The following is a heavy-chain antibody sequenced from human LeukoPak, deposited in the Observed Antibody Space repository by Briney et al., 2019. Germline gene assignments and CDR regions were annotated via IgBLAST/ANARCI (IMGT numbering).Heavy chain of an antibody. V-gene: IGHV4-59*01. CDR3: ARDRRTLGYCSGATCYPHWHFDL. CDR2: IYYSGST. J-gene: IGHJ2*01. D-gene: IGHD2-2*01. CDR1: GVSISPYF. Sequence: SETLSPTCTVSGVSISPYFWSWIRQPPGKGLEWIGYIYYSGSTSYNPSLKSRLTLSVDASKNQFSLKLSSVTAADTAVYYCARDRRTLGYCSGATCYPHWHFDLWGRGTLVTVSS.